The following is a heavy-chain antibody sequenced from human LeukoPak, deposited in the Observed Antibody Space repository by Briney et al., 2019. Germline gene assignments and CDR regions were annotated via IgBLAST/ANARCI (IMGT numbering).Heavy chain of an antibody. J-gene: IGHJ4*02. Sequence: ASVKVSCKASGYTFTSITMNWVRQAPGQGLEWMGWINTNTGNPTYAQGFTGRFVFSLDTSVSTAYLQISSLKAEDTAVYYCARSNNDGDYLGVGFDYWGQGTLVTVSS. CDR3: ARSNNDGDYLGVGFDY. V-gene: IGHV7-4-1*02. D-gene: IGHD4-17*01. CDR2: INTNTGNP. CDR1: GYTFTSIT.